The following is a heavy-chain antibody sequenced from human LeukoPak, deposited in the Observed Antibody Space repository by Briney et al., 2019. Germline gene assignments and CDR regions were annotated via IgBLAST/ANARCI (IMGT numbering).Heavy chain of an antibody. CDR3: AKGYYSNLSYYYYYGMDV. Sequence: PGGSLRLSCAASGFTFSSYGMHWVRQAPGKGLEWVAVISYDGSNKYYADSVKGRFTISRDNSKSTLYLQMNSLRAEDTAVYYCAKGYYSNLSYYYYYGMDVWGQGTTVTVSS. CDR1: GFTFSSYG. CDR2: ISYDGSNK. D-gene: IGHD4-11*01. V-gene: IGHV3-30*18. J-gene: IGHJ6*02.